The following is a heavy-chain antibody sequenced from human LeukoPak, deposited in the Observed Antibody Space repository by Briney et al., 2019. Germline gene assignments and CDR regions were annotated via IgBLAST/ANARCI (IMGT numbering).Heavy chain of an antibody. Sequence: ASVKVSCKASGYTFTSYDINWVRQATGQGLEWMGWMNPNSGNTGYAQKFQGRATITRNTSISTAYMELSSLRSEDTAVYYCARSIVADGTSPFDYWGQGTLVTVSS. V-gene: IGHV1-8*03. J-gene: IGHJ4*02. D-gene: IGHD6-13*01. CDR2: MNPNSGNT. CDR1: GYTFTSYD. CDR3: ARSIVADGTSPFDY.